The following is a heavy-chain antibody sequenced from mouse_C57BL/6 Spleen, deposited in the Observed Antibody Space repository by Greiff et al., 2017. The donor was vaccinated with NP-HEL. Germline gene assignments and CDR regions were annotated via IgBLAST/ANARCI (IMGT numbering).Heavy chain of an antibody. D-gene: IGHD2-4*01. V-gene: IGHV14-2*01. Sequence: VQLQQSGAELVKPGASVKLSCTASGFNIKDYYMHWVKQRTEQGLEWIGRIDPEDGETKYAQKFQGKATITADTSSNTAYLQLSSLTSEDTAVYYCAREIYYEFVDWGQGTTLTVSS. J-gene: IGHJ2*01. CDR3: AREIYYEFVD. CDR1: GFNIKDYY. CDR2: IDPEDGET.